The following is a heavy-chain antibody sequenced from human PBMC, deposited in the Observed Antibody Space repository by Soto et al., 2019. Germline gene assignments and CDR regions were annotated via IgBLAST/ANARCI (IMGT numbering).Heavy chain of an antibody. CDR2: IYQSGST. J-gene: IGHJ4*02. CDR1: GGSISSGGYS. V-gene: IGHV4-30-2*01. D-gene: IGHD4-17*01. Sequence: SETLSLTCAVSGGSISSGGYSWNWIRKPPGKGLEWIGYIYQSGSTYYNPSLKSRVTISVDRSKNQFSLRLTSVTAADTAVYYCARGTTYGDSFFDYWGQGALVTVPQ. CDR3: ARGTTYGDSFFDY.